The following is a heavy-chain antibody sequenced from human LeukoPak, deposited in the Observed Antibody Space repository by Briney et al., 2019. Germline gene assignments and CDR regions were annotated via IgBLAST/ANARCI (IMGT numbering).Heavy chain of an antibody. CDR3: ARVFQLMTTATSYAFDI. V-gene: IGHV3-33*01. Sequence: PGRSLRLSCAASGFTFSSYGMHWVRQAPGKGLEWVAVIWYDGTNKYYAASVKGRFTISRDNSKNTLYLQMNSLRAEDTAVYYCARVFQLMTTATSYAFDIWGQGTMVTVSS. D-gene: IGHD4-17*01. CDR2: IWYDGTNK. CDR1: GFTFSSYG. J-gene: IGHJ3*02.